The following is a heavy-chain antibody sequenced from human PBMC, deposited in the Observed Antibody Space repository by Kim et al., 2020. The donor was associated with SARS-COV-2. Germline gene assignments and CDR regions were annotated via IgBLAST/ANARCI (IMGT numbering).Heavy chain of an antibody. D-gene: IGHD1-20*01. J-gene: IGHJ4*02. V-gene: IGHV4-34*01. CDR3: ARAGTQGYNWKGFLGGTDY. Sequence: SRVTISVDTSKNQFSLKLSSVTAADTAVYYCARAGTQGYNWKGFLGGTDYWGQGTLVTVSS.